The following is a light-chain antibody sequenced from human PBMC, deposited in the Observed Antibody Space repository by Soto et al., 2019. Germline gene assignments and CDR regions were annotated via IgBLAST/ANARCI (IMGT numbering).Light chain of an antibody. V-gene: IGLV1-40*01. CDR2: GNI. Sequence: QSVLTQPPSVSGAPGQRVTISCTGSSSNIGAGYEVHWYQQLPGTDPKLLIYGNIYRPSGVPDRFSGSKSDASVSLAITGLQAEDEDDYHCQSYDSSLSGVVFGGGTQLTVL. J-gene: IGLJ2*01. CDR1: SSNIGAGYE. CDR3: QSYDSSLSGVV.